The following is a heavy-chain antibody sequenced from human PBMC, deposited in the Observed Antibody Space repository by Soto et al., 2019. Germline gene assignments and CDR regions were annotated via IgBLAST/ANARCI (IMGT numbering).Heavy chain of an antibody. J-gene: IGHJ2*01. CDR1: GFTFSSYG. D-gene: IGHD2-15*01. CDR3: AKEDIVLVVAAKVRYFDL. V-gene: IGHV3-30*18. Sequence: QVQLVESGGGVVQPGRSLRLSCAASGFTFSSYGMHWVRQAPGKGLEWVAVISYDGSNKYYADSVKGRFTISRDNSKNTLYLQMNSLRAEDTAVYYCAKEDIVLVVAAKVRYFDLWGRGTLVTVSS. CDR2: ISYDGSNK.